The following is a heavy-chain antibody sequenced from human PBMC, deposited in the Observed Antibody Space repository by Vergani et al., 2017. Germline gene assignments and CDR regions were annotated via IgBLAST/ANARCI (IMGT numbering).Heavy chain of an antibody. Sequence: QVTLKESGPVLVKPTETLTLTCTVSGFSLSNARMGVSWIRQPPGKALEWLAHIFSNDEKSYSTSLKRRLTISKDTSKSQVVLNMTNMDPVDTATYYCARIRRYCSSTSCQSGWFDPWGQGTLVTVSS. CDR1: GFSLSNARMG. CDR3: ARIRRYCSSTSCQSGWFDP. CDR2: IFSNDEK. D-gene: IGHD2-2*01. V-gene: IGHV2-26*01. J-gene: IGHJ5*02.